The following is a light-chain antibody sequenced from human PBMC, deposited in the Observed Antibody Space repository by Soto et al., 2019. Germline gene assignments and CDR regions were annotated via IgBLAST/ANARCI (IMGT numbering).Light chain of an antibody. CDR2: GAS. J-gene: IGKJ4*01. V-gene: IGKV3-20*01. CDR1: QSVSSNY. Sequence: EIVLTQSPGTLSLSPGERATLSCRASQSVSSNYLAWYQQKPGQAPRLLIYGASSRATGIPDRFSGRGSGTDFTLTISILEPEDFAVYHWQQYGSSPLTFGGGTKVEIK. CDR3: QQYGSSPLT.